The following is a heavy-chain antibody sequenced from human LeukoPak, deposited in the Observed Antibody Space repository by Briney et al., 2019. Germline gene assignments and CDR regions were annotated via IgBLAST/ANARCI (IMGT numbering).Heavy chain of an antibody. V-gene: IGHV4-4*07. CDR2: VDSSGNT. J-gene: IGHJ3*01. Sequence: PSETLSLTCSVSVVSMNGYYWSWLRQSAGNRLEWIGHVDSSGNTNYNPSLESLVTMSVDTSKKQFSLKLTSVTAADMAVYFCARQFLVGSTFHAFDLWGQGTRVTVSS. CDR3: ARQFLVGSTFHAFDL. CDR1: VVSMNGYY. D-gene: IGHD1-26*01.